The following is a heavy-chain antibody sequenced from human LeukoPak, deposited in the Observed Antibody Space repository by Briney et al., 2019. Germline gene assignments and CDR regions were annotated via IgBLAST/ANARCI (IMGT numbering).Heavy chain of an antibody. CDR1: GGSISSYY. J-gene: IGHJ4*02. CDR2: IYTSGNT. D-gene: IGHD2-8*01. CDR3: AREPYCTNGVCSAY. Sequence: KPSETLSLTCTVSGGSISSYYWSWIRQPAGKELEWIGRIYTSGNTNYNPSLMSRVPMSVDTSKNQFSLKLSSVTAADTAVYYCAREPYCTNGVCSAYWGQGTLVTVSS. V-gene: IGHV4-4*07.